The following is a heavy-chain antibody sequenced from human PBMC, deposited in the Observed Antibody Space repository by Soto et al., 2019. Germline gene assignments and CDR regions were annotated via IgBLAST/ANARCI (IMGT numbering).Heavy chain of an antibody. CDR1: GYTFPSYG. Sequence: ASVKVSCNASGYTFPSYGISWVRQAPGQGLEWMGWISAYNGNTNYAQKLQGRVTMTTDTSTSTAYMELRSLRSDDTAVYYCARDNLLWFGESENWFDPWGQGTLVTVSS. J-gene: IGHJ5*02. D-gene: IGHD3-10*01. V-gene: IGHV1-18*04. CDR2: ISAYNGNT. CDR3: ARDNLLWFGESENWFDP.